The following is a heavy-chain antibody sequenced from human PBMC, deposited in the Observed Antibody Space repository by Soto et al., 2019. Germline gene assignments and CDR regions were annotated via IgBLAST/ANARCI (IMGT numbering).Heavy chain of an antibody. V-gene: IGHV1-69*12. CDR2: IIPIFGTA. Sequence: QVQLVQSGAEVKKPGSSVKVSCKASGGTFSSYAISWVRQAPGQGLEWMGGIIPIFGTANYAQKFQGRVTITADESTSTAYRELSSLRSEDTAVYYCARREYSSGWYFWFDPWGQGTLVTVSS. CDR1: GGTFSSYA. D-gene: IGHD6-19*01. CDR3: ARREYSSGWYFWFDP. J-gene: IGHJ5*02.